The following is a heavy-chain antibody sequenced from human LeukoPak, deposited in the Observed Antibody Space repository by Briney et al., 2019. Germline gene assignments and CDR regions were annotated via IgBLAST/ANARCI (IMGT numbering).Heavy chain of an antibody. J-gene: IGHJ4*02. CDR1: GGSFSGYY. D-gene: IGHD6-13*01. CDR3: ASGQHVFDY. Sequence: SETLSLTCAVYGGSFSGYYWSWIRQPPGKGLEWIGEINHSGSTNYNRSLKSRVTISVDTSKNQFSLKLSSVTAADTAVYYCASGQHVFDYWGQGTLVTVSS. V-gene: IGHV4-34*01. CDR2: INHSGST.